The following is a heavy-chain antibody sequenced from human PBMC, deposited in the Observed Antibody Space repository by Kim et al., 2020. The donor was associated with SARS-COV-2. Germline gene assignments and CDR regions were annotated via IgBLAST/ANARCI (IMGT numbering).Heavy chain of an antibody. CDR3: ARGTTYYYGSGSSWNDYYYGMDV. Sequence: ASVKVSYKASGYTFTSYDINWVRQATGQGLEWMGWMNPNSGNTGYAQKFQGRVTMTRNTSISTAYMELSSLRSEDTAVYYCARGTTYYYGSGSSWNDYYYGMDVWGQGTTVTVSS. V-gene: IGHV1-8*01. CDR1: GYTFTSYD. D-gene: IGHD3-10*01. CDR2: MNPNSGNT. J-gene: IGHJ6*02.